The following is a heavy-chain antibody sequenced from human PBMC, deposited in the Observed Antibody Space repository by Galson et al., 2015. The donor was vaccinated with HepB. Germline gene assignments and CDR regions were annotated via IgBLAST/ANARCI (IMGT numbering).Heavy chain of an antibody. V-gene: IGHV3-7*03. CDR3: AREQWLVRPGPPPYYFDY. J-gene: IGHJ4*02. CDR2: IKQDGSEK. Sequence: SLRLSCAASGFTFSSYWMSWVRQAPGRGLEWVANIKQDGSEKYYVDSVKGRFTISRDNAKNSLYLQMNSLRAEDTAVYYCAREQWLVRPGPPPYYFDYWGQGTLVTVSS. D-gene: IGHD6-19*01. CDR1: GFTFSSYW.